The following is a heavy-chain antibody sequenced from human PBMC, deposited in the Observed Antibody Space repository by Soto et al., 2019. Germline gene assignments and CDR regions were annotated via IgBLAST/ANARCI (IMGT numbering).Heavy chain of an antibody. Sequence: SETLSLTCTVSGGSISSYYWSWIRQTPGKGLEWIGYIYYSGSTNYNPSLKGRVTISVDTSKNQFSLKLSSVTAADTAVYYCARTVWFGELPYYYYGMDVWGQGTTVTVSS. J-gene: IGHJ6*02. D-gene: IGHD3-10*01. V-gene: IGHV4-59*01. CDR1: GGSISSYY. CDR3: ARTVWFGELPYYYYGMDV. CDR2: IYYSGST.